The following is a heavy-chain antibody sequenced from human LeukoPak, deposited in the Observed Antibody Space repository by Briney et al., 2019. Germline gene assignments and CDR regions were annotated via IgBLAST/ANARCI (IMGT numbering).Heavy chain of an antibody. D-gene: IGHD6-13*01. CDR3: AKDVSTWWFDP. CDR1: GFTFSNYA. Sequence: GGSLRLSCAASGFTFSNYAMSWVRQAPGKGLESVSGISASGGITDYADSVKGRFTISRDNSNNTLYLQMNSLRADDTAVYYCAKDVSTWWFDPWGQGTLVTVSS. V-gene: IGHV3-23*01. CDR2: ISASGGIT. J-gene: IGHJ5*02.